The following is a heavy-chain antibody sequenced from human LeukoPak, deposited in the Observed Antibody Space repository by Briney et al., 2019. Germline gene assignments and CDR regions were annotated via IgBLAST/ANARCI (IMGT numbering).Heavy chain of an antibody. CDR3: ARGGRGSAAVVAPRSFDI. Sequence: GGSLRLSCAASGFIVNSNYMNWVRQAPGKGLEWVSVLYSDDTTYYADSVKGRFTISRDNSKNTLYLQMNNLRAEDTAVYYCARGGRGSAAVVAPRSFDIWGQGTMVTVSS. D-gene: IGHD3-22*01. CDR2: LYSDDTT. V-gene: IGHV3-53*01. CDR1: GFIVNSNY. J-gene: IGHJ3*02.